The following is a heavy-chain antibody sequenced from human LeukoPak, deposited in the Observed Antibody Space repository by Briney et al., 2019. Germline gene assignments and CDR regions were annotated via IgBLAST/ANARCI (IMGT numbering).Heavy chain of an antibody. V-gene: IGHV3-33*01. CDR1: GFTFSGYG. Sequence: GRSLRLSCAASGFTFSGYGMHWVRQAPGKGLEWVAVIWYDGSNKYYADSVKGRFTISRDNSKNTLYLQMNSLRAEDTAVYYCAREKPGIAVAGTGDSFDPWGQGTLVTVSS. CDR3: AREKPGIAVAGTGDSFDP. CDR2: IWYDGSNK. D-gene: IGHD6-19*01. J-gene: IGHJ5*02.